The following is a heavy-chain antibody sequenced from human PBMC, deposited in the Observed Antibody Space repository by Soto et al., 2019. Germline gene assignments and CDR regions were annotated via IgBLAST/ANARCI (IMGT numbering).Heavy chain of an antibody. V-gene: IGHV1-2*04. CDR1: GYTFTGYY. CDR3: ARGYCSSTSCYGRNWFDP. CDR2: INPNSGGT. J-gene: IGHJ5*02. D-gene: IGHD2-2*01. Sequence: ASVKVSCKASGYTFTGYYMHWVRQAPGQGLEWMGWINPNSGGTNYAQKFQGWVTMTRDTSISTAYMELSRLRSDDTAVYYCARGYCSSTSCYGRNWFDPWGQGTLVTVSS.